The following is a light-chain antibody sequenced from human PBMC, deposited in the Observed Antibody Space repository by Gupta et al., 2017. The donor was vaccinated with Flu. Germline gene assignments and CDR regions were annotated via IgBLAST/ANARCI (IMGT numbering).Light chain of an antibody. Sequence: LSLSQGERATRSCRASQSGSSSYLAWYEQKPGQAPRLLIYGASSRATGIPDRFSGSGAGTDFTLTISRLEPEDFAVYYCQQQGSEPREGTFGQGTKVEIK. CDR1: QSGSSSY. CDR3: QQQGSEPREGT. CDR2: GAS. V-gene: IGKV3-20*01. J-gene: IGKJ1*01.